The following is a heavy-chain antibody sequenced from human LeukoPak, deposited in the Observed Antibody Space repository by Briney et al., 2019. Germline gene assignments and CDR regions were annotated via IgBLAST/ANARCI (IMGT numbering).Heavy chain of an antibody. Sequence: HPGGSLRLSCAASGFTVSSSYMNWVRQAPGKGLEWVSVIYSGGSTYYADSVKGRFTISRDNAKNSLYLQMNSLRAEDTAVYYCARDAQQQQVLGWFDPWGQGTLVTVSS. CDR2: IYSGGST. CDR1: GFTVSSSY. CDR3: ARDAQQQQVLGWFDP. J-gene: IGHJ5*02. V-gene: IGHV3-66*01. D-gene: IGHD6-13*01.